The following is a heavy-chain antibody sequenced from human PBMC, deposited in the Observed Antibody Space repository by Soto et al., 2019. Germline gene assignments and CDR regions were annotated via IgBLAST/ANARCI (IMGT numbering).Heavy chain of an antibody. J-gene: IGHJ3*02. CDR3: ARADDSSGYYTDAFDI. CDR1: GGSISSYY. CDR2: IYYSGST. D-gene: IGHD3-22*01. Sequence: SETLSLTCTVSGGSISSYYWSWIRQPPGKGLEWIGYIYYSGSTNYNPSLKSRIIISVDTSKNQFSLKLSSVTAADTAVYYCARADDSSGYYTDAFDIWGQGTMVTVSS. V-gene: IGHV4-59*01.